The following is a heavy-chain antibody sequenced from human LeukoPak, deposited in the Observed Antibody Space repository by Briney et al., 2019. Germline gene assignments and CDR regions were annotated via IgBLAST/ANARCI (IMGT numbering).Heavy chain of an antibody. D-gene: IGHD6-19*01. CDR1: GFTFSKYW. V-gene: IGHV3-74*01. Sequence: GGSLRLSCAASGFTFSKYWMLWVRHAPGKGLESVSRINTDGTVTTYADSVKGRFTVSRDSADNTMFLQMNSVRDEDTAVYYCATKQWLAPPPGSWGQGTPVTVSS. J-gene: IGHJ5*02. CDR2: INTDGTVT. CDR3: ATKQWLAPPPGS.